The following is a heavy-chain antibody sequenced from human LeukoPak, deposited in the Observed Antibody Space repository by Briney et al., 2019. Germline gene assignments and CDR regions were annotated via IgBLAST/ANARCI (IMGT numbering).Heavy chain of an antibody. V-gene: IGHV3-30-3*01. Sequence: GGSLRLSCAASGFTFRSHAMHWVRQAPGKGLDWVVVISSDGSNEYYADSVKGRFTISRDNSKNTLFLQMNSLRAEDTAVYYCARDRHGYCSGGTCYGSAFDVWGQGTMVTVSS. J-gene: IGHJ3*01. CDR3: ARDRHGYCSGGTCYGSAFDV. D-gene: IGHD2-15*01. CDR2: ISSDGSNE. CDR1: GFTFRSHA.